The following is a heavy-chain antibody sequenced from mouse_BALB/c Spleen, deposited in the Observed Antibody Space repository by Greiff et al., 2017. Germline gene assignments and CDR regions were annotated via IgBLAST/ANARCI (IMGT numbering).Heavy chain of an antibody. V-gene: IGHV14-3*02. J-gene: IGHJ1*01. D-gene: IGHD1-2*01. CDR3: ARGATATHWYFDV. CDR2: IDPANGNT. CDR1: GFNIKDTY. Sequence: EVQLQQSGAELVKPGASVKLSCTASGFNIKDTYMHWVKQRPEQGLEWIGRIDPANGNTKYDPKFQGKATITADTSSNTAYLQLSSLTSEDTAVYYCARGATATHWYFDVWGAGTTVTVSS.